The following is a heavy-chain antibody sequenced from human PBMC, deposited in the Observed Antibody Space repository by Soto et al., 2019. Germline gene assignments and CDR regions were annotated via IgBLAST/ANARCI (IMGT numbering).Heavy chain of an antibody. J-gene: IGHJ5*02. D-gene: IGHD2-21*01. V-gene: IGHV3-9*01. Sequence: EVQLVESGGGLVQPGRSLRLSCAASGFTFDDYAMHWVRQAPGKGLEWVSGISWNSGSIGYADSVKGRFTISRDNAKNSLYLQMNSLRAEDTALYYCAKDGSGPLCCSGWFDPWGQGTLVTVSS. CDR1: GFTFDDYA. CDR3: AKDGSGPLCCSGWFDP. CDR2: ISWNSGSI.